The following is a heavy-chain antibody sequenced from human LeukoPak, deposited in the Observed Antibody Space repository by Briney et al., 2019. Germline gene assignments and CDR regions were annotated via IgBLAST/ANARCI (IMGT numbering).Heavy chain of an antibody. CDR2: ISYDGSNK. Sequence: PGRSLRLSCAASGFTFSSYAMHWVRQAPGKGLEWVAVISYDGSNKYYADSVKGRFTISRDNSKNTLYLQMNSLRAEDTAVYYCASLRQRGGRIVGAPSWFDPWGQGTLVTVSS. CDR1: GFTFSSYA. J-gene: IGHJ5*02. CDR3: ASLRQRGGRIVGAPSWFDP. V-gene: IGHV3-30-3*01. D-gene: IGHD1-26*01.